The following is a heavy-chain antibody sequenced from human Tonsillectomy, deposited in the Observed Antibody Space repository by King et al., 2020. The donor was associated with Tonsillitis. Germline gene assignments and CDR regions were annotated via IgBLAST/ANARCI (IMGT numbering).Heavy chain of an antibody. Sequence: VQLVESGPEVKKPGSSVKVSCKASGGTFSSFSISWGRQAPGKGLEWMGGIIPIFDSASYAQRFQGRFTITADESTSTAYMELNSLTSEDTAIYYCARDSPDVVRGATRGYFDYWGQGTLVTVSS. D-gene: IGHD3-10*01. CDR3: ARDSPDVVRGATRGYFDY. CDR1: GGTFSSFS. CDR2: IIPIFDSA. V-gene: IGHV1-69*01. J-gene: IGHJ4*02.